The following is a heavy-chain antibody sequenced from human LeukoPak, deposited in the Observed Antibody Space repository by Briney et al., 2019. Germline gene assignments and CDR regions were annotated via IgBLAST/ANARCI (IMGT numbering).Heavy chain of an antibody. J-gene: IGHJ4*02. Sequence: PSETLSLTCAVSGYSISSGYYWGWIRQPPGKGLGWIGSIYHSGSTYYNPSLKSRVTISVDTSKNQFSLKLSSVTAADTAVYYCAIRLVDCSSTSCAPDDYWGQGTLVTVSS. V-gene: IGHV4-38-2*01. CDR1: GYSISSGYY. CDR3: AIRLVDCSSTSCAPDDY. CDR2: IYHSGST. D-gene: IGHD2-2*01.